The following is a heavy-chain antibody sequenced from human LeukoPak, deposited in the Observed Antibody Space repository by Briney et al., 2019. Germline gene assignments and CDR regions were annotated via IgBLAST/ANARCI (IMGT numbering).Heavy chain of an antibody. J-gene: IGHJ5*02. CDR3: ARVITIFGVVTVNWFDP. Sequence: ASVKVSCKASGYAFTSYDINWVRQATGQGLEWMGWMNPNSGNTGYAQKFQGRVTMTRNTSISTAYMELSSLRSEDTAVYYCARVITIFGVVTVNWFDPWGQGTLVTVSS. V-gene: IGHV1-8*01. D-gene: IGHD3-3*01. CDR2: MNPNSGNT. CDR1: GYAFTSYD.